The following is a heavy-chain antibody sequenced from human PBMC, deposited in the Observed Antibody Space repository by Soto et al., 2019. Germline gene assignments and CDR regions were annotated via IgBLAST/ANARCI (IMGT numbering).Heavy chain of an antibody. CDR2: IYYSGST. V-gene: IGHV4-59*01. D-gene: IGHD3-10*01. J-gene: IGHJ5*02. CDR3: ASHGSGSYPRFDP. Sequence: SETLSLTCTVSGGSITNYYWSWIRQPPGKGLEWIGYIYYSGSTNYNPSLKSRVTISVDTSKNQFSLKPSSVTAADTAVYYCASHGSGSYPRFDPWGQGTLVTVSS. CDR1: GGSITNYY.